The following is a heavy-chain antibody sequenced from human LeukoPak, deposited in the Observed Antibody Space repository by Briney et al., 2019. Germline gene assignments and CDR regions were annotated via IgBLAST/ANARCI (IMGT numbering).Heavy chain of an antibody. J-gene: IGHJ4*02. CDR2: ISGSGYNT. CDR3: AKHSGSYFIYYPDS. V-gene: IGHV3-23*01. Sequence: GGSLRLSCAASGFTFSSYAMSWVRQAPGKGLEWVSTISGSGYNTYYADSVKGRFTISRDNSANILYLQMNSLRAEDTALYYCAKHSGSYFIYYPDSWGQGALVTISS. CDR1: GFTFSSYA. D-gene: IGHD1-26*01.